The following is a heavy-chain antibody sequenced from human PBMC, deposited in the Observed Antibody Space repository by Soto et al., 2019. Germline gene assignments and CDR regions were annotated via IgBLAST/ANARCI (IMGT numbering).Heavy chain of an antibody. CDR2: ISPCGGST. Sequence: TVTSYGVRWVLQEHRQEFEWMGIISPCGGSTNYAQKFQGRVTMTRDTSTSTVYMELSSLRSEDTAVYYCARVIGETGTTSDYYFDYSGQRTLVSVSS. D-gene: IGHD1-7*01. J-gene: IGHJ4*02. V-gene: IGHV1-46*01. CDR3: ARVIGETGTTSDYYFDY. CDR1: TVTSYG.